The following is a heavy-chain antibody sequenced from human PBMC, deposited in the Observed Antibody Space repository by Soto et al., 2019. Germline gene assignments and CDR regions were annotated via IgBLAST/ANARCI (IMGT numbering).Heavy chain of an antibody. V-gene: IGHV3-43*01. J-gene: IGHJ4*02. CDR3: AKDSPCSSTSCYFDY. CDR2: SSWDGGST. D-gene: IGHD2-2*01. CDR1: GFTFDDYT. Sequence: GGSLRLSCAASGFTFDDYTMHWVRQAPGKGLEWVSLSSWDGGSTYYADSVKGRFTISRDNSKNSLYLQMNSLRTEDTALYYCAKDSPCSSTSCYFDYWGQGTLVTVSS.